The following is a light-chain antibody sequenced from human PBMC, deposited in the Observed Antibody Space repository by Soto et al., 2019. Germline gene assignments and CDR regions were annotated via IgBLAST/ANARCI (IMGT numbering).Light chain of an antibody. Sequence: EIVLTQSPATLSVSPGETATLSCRASQSITRGLAWYQQKPGQAPKLLIYGASTRATGIPARFSGSGSGTEFTLTISSLQSEDFAVYYCQHHHNWLLTFGGGTKVDIK. J-gene: IGKJ4*01. CDR1: QSITRG. CDR2: GAS. V-gene: IGKV3-15*01. CDR3: QHHHNWLLT.